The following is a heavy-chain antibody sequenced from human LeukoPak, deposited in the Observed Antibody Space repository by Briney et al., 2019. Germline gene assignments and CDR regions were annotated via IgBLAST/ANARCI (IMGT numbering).Heavy chain of an antibody. CDR1: GFTFSSYA. V-gene: IGHV4-34*01. CDR3: ARGTSPVRYYYRLGFDP. J-gene: IGHJ5*02. CDR2: INHSGST. Sequence: PGGSLRLSCAASGFTFSSYAMSWIRQPPGKGLEWIGEINHSGSTNYNPSLKSRVTISVDTSKNQFSLKLSSVTAADTAVYYCARGTSPVRYYYRLGFDPWGQGTLVTVSS. D-gene: IGHD3-10*01.